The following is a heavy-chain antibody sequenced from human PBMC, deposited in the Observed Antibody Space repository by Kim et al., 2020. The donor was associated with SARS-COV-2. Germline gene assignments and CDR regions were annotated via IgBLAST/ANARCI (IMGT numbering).Heavy chain of an antibody. Sequence: GGSLRLSCAASGFTFSSYSMNWVRQAPGKGLEWVSSISSSSSYIYYADSVKGRFTISRDNAKNSLYLQMNSLRAEDTAVYYCARDRSSGWPHGMDVWGQGTTVTVSS. V-gene: IGHV3-21*01. CDR2: ISSSSSYI. J-gene: IGHJ6*02. CDR1: GFTFSSYS. CDR3: ARDRSSGWPHGMDV. D-gene: IGHD6-19*01.